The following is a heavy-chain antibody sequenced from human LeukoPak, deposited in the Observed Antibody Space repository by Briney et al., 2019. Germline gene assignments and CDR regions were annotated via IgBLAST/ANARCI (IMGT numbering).Heavy chain of an antibody. D-gene: IGHD1-14*01. Sequence: ASVKVSCKASGYTFTSYGISWVRQAPGQGLEWMGWISAYNGNTNYAQSLQGRVTLTTDTSTSTAYMELRSLKSDDTAVYYCARDSPGELFDYWGQGTLVTVSS. CDR2: ISAYNGNT. CDR1: GYTFTSYG. V-gene: IGHV1-18*04. J-gene: IGHJ4*02. CDR3: ARDSPGELFDY.